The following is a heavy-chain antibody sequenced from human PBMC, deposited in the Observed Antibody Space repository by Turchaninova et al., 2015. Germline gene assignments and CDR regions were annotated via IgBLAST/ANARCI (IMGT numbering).Heavy chain of an antibody. J-gene: IGHJ4*02. CDR1: GDSVSSSSAA. V-gene: IGHV6-1*01. CDR2: TDYRSGWYN. D-gene: IGHD1-26*01. Sequence: QVQLQQSGPGLVKPSQTLSLTCAISGDSVSSSSAAWNWLRQYPSTRSEWLGRTDYRSGWYNDYALIFKTRLTITSHTSENQVSLGLNSVTPEDTAVYYCARGGTYVKGFEFWGQGALVTVSS. CDR3: ARGGTYVKGFEF.